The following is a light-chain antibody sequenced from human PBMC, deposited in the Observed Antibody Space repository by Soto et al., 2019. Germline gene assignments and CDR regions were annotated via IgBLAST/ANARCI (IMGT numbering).Light chain of an antibody. CDR2: GAS. J-gene: IGKJ1*01. Sequence: EIVLTQSPGTLSLSPGERATLSCRATESVSSNYLAWYQQKPGQAPRVLIYGASIRATGIPDRLSGSGSETDFTLTISRLEPEDFAVYYCQQYGTSPRTFGQGTKVEIK. V-gene: IGKV3-20*01. CDR3: QQYGTSPRT. CDR1: ESVSSNY.